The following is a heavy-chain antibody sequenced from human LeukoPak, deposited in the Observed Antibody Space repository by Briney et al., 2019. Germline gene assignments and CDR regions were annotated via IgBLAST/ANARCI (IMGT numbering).Heavy chain of an antibody. V-gene: IGHV3-66*02. D-gene: IGHD1-14*01. CDR2: LYSGGST. CDR1: GVTVSSKY. Sequence: GMSLRLSCAASGVTVSSKYMSWVRQAPRKGLEWVSVLYSGGSTYYADSVKGRFTISRDNSKNTLYLQMNSLRAEDTAVYYCARDWITVGTFDYWGQGTLVTVSS. CDR3: ARDWITVGTFDY. J-gene: IGHJ4*02.